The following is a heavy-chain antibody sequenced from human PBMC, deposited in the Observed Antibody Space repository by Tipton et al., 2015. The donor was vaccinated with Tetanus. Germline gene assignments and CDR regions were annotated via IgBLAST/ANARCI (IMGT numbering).Heavy chain of an antibody. D-gene: IGHD4-17*01. CDR1: GGSISSGDYY. Sequence: TLSLTCTVSGGSISSGDYYWSWIRQPPGKGLEWIGYIYYSGSTYYNPSPKSRVTISVDTSKNQFSLKLSSVTAADTAVYYCARYTVTNFDFDYWGQGTLVTVSS. CDR3: ARYTVTNFDFDY. CDR2: IYYSGST. V-gene: IGHV4-30-4*01. J-gene: IGHJ4*02.